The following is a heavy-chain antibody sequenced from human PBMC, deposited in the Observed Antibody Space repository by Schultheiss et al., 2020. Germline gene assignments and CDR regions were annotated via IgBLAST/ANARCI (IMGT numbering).Heavy chain of an antibody. Sequence: GGSLRLSCAASGFTFSSYAMSWVRQAPGKGLEWVAVISYDGSNKYYADSVKGRFTISRDNAKNSLYLQMNSLRAEDTALYYCAKDIGYYDSSGYLDYYYYGMDVWGQGTTVTVSS. CDR2: ISYDGSNK. V-gene: IGHV3-30*18. CDR1: GFTFSSYA. J-gene: IGHJ6*02. D-gene: IGHD3-22*01. CDR3: AKDIGYYDSSGYLDYYYYGMDV.